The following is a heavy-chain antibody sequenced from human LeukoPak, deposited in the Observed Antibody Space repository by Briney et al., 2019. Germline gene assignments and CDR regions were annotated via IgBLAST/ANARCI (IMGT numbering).Heavy chain of an antibody. D-gene: IGHD6-19*01. J-gene: IGHJ4*02. CDR1: GFTFSRYW. Sequence: TGGSLRLSCAASGFTFSRYWIHWVRHAPGKGLEWVSRINPDGSTTTYADSVKGRFTISRDNAKNTVFLQMDSLRAEDTAMYYCARVSSGEQWLAFDYWGQGTLVTVSS. CDR3: ARVSSGEQWLAFDY. V-gene: IGHV3-74*01. CDR2: INPDGSTT.